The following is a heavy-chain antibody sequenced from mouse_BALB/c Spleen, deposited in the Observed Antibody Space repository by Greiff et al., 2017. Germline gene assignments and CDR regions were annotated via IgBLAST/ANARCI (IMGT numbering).Heavy chain of an antibody. CDR3: ARRRADRPMDY. J-gene: IGHJ4*01. CDR1: GFTFSSFG. D-gene: IGHD3-3*01. CDR2: ISSGSSTI. V-gene: IGHV5-17*02. Sequence: EVQRVESGGGLVQPGGSRKLSCAASGFTFSSFGMHWVRQAPEKGLEWVAYISSGSSTIYYADTVKGRFTISRDNPKNTLFLQMTSLRSEDTAMYYCARRRADRPMDYWGQGTSVTVSS.